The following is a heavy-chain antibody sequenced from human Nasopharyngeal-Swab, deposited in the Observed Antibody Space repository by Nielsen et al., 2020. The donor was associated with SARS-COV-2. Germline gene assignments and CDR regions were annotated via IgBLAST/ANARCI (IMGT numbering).Heavy chain of an antibody. V-gene: IGHV3-7*01. Sequence: VRQAPGKGLEWVANIKRDGSEKYYVDSVKGRFTISKDNAKNSLYLQMNSLRAEDTAVYYCASSSGWRDYWGQGTLVTVSS. CDR2: IKRDGSEK. J-gene: IGHJ4*02. CDR3: ASSSGWRDY. D-gene: IGHD6-19*01.